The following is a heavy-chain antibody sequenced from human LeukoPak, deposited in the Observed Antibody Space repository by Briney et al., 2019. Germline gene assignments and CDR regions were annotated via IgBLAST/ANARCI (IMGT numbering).Heavy chain of an antibody. CDR2: ISGSSGNT. D-gene: IGHD3-3*01. CDR1: RFTIRDYA. CDR3: VKGSGPGGIARHYFDY. V-gene: IGHV3-23*01. Sequence: GTLTLTSAASRFTIRDYARNWLRQAPGQGLEWVSSISGSSGNTYYTDPVRGRFTISRDNFKSTLYLQMNSLRAEDTAVYYCVKGSGPGGIARHYFDYWGQGTLVIVSS. J-gene: IGHJ4*02.